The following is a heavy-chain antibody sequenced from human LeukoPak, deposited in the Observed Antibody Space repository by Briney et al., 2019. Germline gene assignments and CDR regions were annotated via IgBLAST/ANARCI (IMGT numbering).Heavy chain of an antibody. CDR3: ARGNYSQAWFDP. J-gene: IGHJ5*02. CDR2: SYHSGST. Sequence: SETLSLTCTVSGGSISSGGYYWNWIRQPPGKGLEWIGYSYHSGSTYYNPSLKSRVIISVDRSENQFSLKLRFATAADTAVYYCARGNYSQAWFDPWGQGTLVTVSS. CDR1: GGSISSGGYY. D-gene: IGHD4-11*01. V-gene: IGHV4-30-2*01.